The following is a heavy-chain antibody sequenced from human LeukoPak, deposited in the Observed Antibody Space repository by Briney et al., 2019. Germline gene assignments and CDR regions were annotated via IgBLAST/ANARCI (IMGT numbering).Heavy chain of an antibody. J-gene: IGHJ4*02. CDR2: ISYDGTKK. D-gene: IGHD3-16*01. Sequence: GGSLRLSCGASGFNFKNYAMHWVRQAPGKGLEWVGVISYDGTKKYHAASVKGRFTISRDNPKNTVFLQMNDLRPDDMALYYCAREAVNYGGSDYWGQGTLVTVSS. CDR3: AREAVNYGGSDY. V-gene: IGHV3-30*04. CDR1: GFNFKNYA.